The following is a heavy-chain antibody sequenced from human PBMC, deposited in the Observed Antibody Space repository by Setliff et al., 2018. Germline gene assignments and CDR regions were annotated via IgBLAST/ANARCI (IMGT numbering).Heavy chain of an antibody. CDR2: INPDGSTT. V-gene: IGHV3-74*01. D-gene: IGHD6-19*01. Sequence: GGSLRLSCAASGFTFSSYWMHWVRQAPGKGLVWVSRINPDGSTTSYADSVKGRFTTSRDNAKNTVYLQMNSLRAEDTAVYYCARVASGWWWFDYWGQGTLVTVSS. CDR1: GFTFSSYW. J-gene: IGHJ4*02. CDR3: ARVASGWWWFDY.